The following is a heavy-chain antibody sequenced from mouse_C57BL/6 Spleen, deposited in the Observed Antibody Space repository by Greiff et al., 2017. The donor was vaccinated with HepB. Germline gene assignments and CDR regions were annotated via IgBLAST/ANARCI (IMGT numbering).Heavy chain of an antibody. V-gene: IGHV5-6*01. Sequence: VQGVESGGDLVKPGGSLKLSCAASGFTFSSYGMSWVRQTPDKRLEWVATISSGGSYTYYPDSVKGRFTISRDNAKNTLYLQMSSLKSEDTAMYYCARSWDYFDYWGQGTTLTVSS. CDR3: ARSWDYFDY. CDR1: GFTFSSYG. CDR2: ISSGGSYT. J-gene: IGHJ2*01. D-gene: IGHD4-1*01.